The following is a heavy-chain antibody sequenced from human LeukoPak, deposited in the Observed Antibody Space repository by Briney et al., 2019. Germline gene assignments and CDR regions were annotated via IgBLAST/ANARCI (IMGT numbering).Heavy chain of an antibody. V-gene: IGHV1-18*01. Sequence: ASVKVSCTASGYIFTIYGINWVRQAPGQGLEWMGWISADNGDTNYAQKFQGRVNMTTDTSTSTVYMELRSLRSDDTALYYCARGGTPTTTFGGYWGQGTMVTVSS. J-gene: IGHJ4*02. CDR1: GYIFTIYG. CDR2: ISADNGDT. D-gene: IGHD3-16*01. CDR3: ARGGTPTTTFGGY.